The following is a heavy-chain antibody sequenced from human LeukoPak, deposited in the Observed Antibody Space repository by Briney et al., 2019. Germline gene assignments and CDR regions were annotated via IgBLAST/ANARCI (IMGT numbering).Heavy chain of an antibody. CDR3: AKPIGPDTRLDY. D-gene: IGHD5-18*01. CDR2: ISGSGGST. CDR1: GFTFSSYA. J-gene: IGHJ4*02. V-gene: IGHV3-23*01. Sequence: GGSLRLSCAASGFTFSSYAMSWVRQAPGKGLEWVSAISGSGGSTYYADSVKGRFTISRDNSKNTQYLQMNSLRAEDTAVYYCAKPIGPDTRLDYWGQGTLVTVSS.